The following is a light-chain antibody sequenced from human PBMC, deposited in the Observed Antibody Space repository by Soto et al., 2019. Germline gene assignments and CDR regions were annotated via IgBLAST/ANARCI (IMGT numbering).Light chain of an antibody. CDR2: EGF. Sequence: ALTQPASVSGSPGQSITLSCTGTSNDVGTYNLVSWYQQHPGKAPKLIIFEGFKRPSGVSNRFSGSKSGNTASLTISGLQAEDEADYYCSSYAGSTTYVFGTGTKVTVL. V-gene: IGLV2-23*01. CDR3: SSYAGSTTYV. J-gene: IGLJ1*01. CDR1: SNDVGTYNL.